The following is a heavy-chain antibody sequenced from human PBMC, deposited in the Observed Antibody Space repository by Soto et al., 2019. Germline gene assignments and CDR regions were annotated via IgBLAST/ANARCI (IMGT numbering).Heavy chain of an antibody. D-gene: IGHD6-13*01. V-gene: IGHV1-18*01. CDR3: ARGSSAVDFDS. CDR2: INPYNGKT. CDR1: GYTFTNYG. J-gene: IGHJ4*02. Sequence: QVQLTQSGAEVKKPGASVRVSCKTSGYTFTNYGINWVRQAPGQGLEWMGWINPYNGKTSSAQRLQGRVSMTTDTPTSAAYVDLRSLRSDDTAVYYCARGSSAVDFDSWGQGTLVTVSS.